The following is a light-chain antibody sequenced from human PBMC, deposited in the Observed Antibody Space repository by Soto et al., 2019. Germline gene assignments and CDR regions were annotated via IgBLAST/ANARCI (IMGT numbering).Light chain of an antibody. CDR1: QSVSNN. CDR3: LHHGSSLWT. CDR2: GAS. V-gene: IGKV3-20*01. Sequence: EIVLTQSPGTLSLSPGERATLSCRASQSVSNNLAWYQYKPGQAPRLLIYGASIRATGIPDRFSGSGSGTDFTLTISRLEPEDFAMYYCLHHGSSLWTFGQGTKVDIK. J-gene: IGKJ1*01.